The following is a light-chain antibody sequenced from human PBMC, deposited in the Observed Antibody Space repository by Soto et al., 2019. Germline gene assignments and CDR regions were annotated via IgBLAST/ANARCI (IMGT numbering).Light chain of an antibody. CDR3: QQYNNWPPWT. CDR1: QSVSSN. J-gene: IGKJ1*01. V-gene: IGKV3-15*01. Sequence: EIVMTQSRATLSVSPGERATLSCRASQSVSSNLAWYQQKPGQAPRLLIYGASTRATGIPARFSGSGSGTEFTLTISRLQSEDFAVYYCQQYNNWPPWTFGQGTKVEIK. CDR2: GAS.